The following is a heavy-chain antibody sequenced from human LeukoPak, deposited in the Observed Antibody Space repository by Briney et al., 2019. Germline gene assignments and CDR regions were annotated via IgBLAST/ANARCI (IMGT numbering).Heavy chain of an antibody. D-gene: IGHD3-10*01. CDR1: GYTFTSYY. Sequence: ASVKVSCKASGYTFTSYYMHWVRQAPGQGLEWMGTINPIGGGRSYAQKFQGRVTMTRDTSTSTVYMELSSLRSEDTAVYYCARDDTGDFDHWGQGTLVTVSS. V-gene: IGHV1-46*01. J-gene: IGHJ4*02. CDR2: INPIGGGR. CDR3: ARDDTGDFDH.